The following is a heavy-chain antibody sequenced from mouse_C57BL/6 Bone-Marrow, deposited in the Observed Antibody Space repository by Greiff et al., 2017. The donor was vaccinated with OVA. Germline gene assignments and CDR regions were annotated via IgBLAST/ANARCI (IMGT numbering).Heavy chain of an antibody. D-gene: IGHD1-1*01. Sequence: VMLVESGPGLVQPSQSLSITCTASGFSLTSYGVHWVRQSPGKGLEWLGVIWSGGSTDYNAAFISRLSISKDNSKSQVFFKMNSLQADDTAIYDCARKKGYYYGSYAMDYWGQGTSVTVSS. CDR3: ARKKGYYYGSYAMDY. CDR2: IWSGGST. CDR1: GFSLTSYG. V-gene: IGHV2-2*01. J-gene: IGHJ4*01.